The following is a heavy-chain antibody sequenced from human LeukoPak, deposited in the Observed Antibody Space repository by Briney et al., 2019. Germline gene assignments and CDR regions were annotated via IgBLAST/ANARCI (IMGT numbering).Heavy chain of an antibody. CDR3: ARIAGSYYNGDY. CDR2: IHYTGST. CDR1: GDSFSDFSYY. V-gene: IGHV4-39*01. Sequence: TPSETLSLTCTVSGDSFSDFSYYWGRIRQPPGQGLEWIGSIHYTGSTYYNPSLKRLVTLSVDSSKNQFSLKLSSVTAADTAVYYCARIAGSYYNGDYWGQGTLVTVSS. J-gene: IGHJ4*02. D-gene: IGHD3-10*01.